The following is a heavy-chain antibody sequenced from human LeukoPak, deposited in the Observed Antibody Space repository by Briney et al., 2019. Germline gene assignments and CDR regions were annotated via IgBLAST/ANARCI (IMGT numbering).Heavy chain of an antibody. D-gene: IGHD2-2*01. J-gene: IGHJ4*02. CDR3: AREGSIVVVPAAMAPFDY. CDR2: ISYDGSNM. CDR1: GFTFSNYA. V-gene: IGHV3-30-3*01. Sequence: GGSLRLSCAASGFTFSNYAMHWVRQAPGKGLEWVAVISYDGSNMYYADSVKGRFTISRDNAKNSLYLQMNSLRDEDTAVYYCAREGSIVVVPAAMAPFDYWGQGTLVTVSS.